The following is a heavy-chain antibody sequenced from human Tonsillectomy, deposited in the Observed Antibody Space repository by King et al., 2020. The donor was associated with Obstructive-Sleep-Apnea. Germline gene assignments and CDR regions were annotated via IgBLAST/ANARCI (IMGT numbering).Heavy chain of an antibody. Sequence: QLVQSEAEVKKPGASVKVSCQASGYTFPSFDISWVRQAPGQGLEWMGWISGDNGNTYYAQNLQGRVTMTTDTSTRTAYMGLGSLRSYDSAVYYCAAGGAMDVWGQGTTVTVAS. CDR2: ISGDNGNT. CDR3: AAGGAMDV. J-gene: IGHJ6*02. CDR1: GYTFPSFD. V-gene: IGHV1-18*01. D-gene: IGHD4-23*01.